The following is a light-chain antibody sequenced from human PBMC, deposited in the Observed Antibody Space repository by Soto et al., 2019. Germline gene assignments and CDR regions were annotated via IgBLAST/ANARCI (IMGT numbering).Light chain of an antibody. CDR2: EAS. J-gene: IGKJ1*01. CDR1: QSVNSW. V-gene: IGKV1-5*01. CDR3: KQYNSYPWT. Sequence: EIQMTQSPSTLSASVGDRVTITCRASQSVNSWVAWYQQKPGKAPKLLIYEASSLESGVPSRFSGSGSGTEFTLTIGGLQPDEFATYYCKQYNSYPWTVGQGTQVDIK.